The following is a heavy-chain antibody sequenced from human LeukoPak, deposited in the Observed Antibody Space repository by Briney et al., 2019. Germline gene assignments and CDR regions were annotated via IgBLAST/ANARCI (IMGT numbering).Heavy chain of an antibody. CDR1: GGSISSYY. D-gene: IGHD4-17*01. V-gene: IGHV4-59*01. Sequence: PSETLSLTCTVSGGSISSYYWSWIRQPPGKGLEWIGYIYYSGSTNYNPSLKSRVTISVDTSKNQFSLKLSSVTAADTAVYYCARASPYGDRSFWGQGTLVTVSS. CDR3: ARASPYGDRSF. J-gene: IGHJ4*02. CDR2: IYYSGST.